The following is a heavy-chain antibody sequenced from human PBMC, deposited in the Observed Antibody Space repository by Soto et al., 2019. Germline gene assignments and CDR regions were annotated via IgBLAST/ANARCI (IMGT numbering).Heavy chain of an antibody. CDR1: GFTFSTYN. V-gene: IGHV3-21*01. CDR3: ARDPARWLRFGYSDG. Sequence: QLVESGGGLVEPGGSLRLSCAASGFTFSTYNMNWVRQAPGKGLEWVSSITPDSRYIYYADSVRGRFTISRDNAKTSLYLQMSSLRAEDTAVYFCARDPARWLRFGYSDGRGQGTLVTVSS. J-gene: IGHJ4*02. CDR2: ITPDSRYI. D-gene: IGHD5-12*01.